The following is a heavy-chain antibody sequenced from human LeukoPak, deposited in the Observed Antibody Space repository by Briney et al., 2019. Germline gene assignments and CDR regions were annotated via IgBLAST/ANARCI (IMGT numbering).Heavy chain of an antibody. V-gene: IGHV1-2*02. J-gene: IGHJ6*02. D-gene: IGHD3-3*01. CDR3: ARAQPIIGYQYYGIDV. CDR1: GYIFTGHY. Sequence: ASVKVSCKASGYIFTGHYMHWVRQAPGQGLEYRGWINPNSGGTHFAQKFQGRVTMTRDTSISTAYMELSGLRSDDTAVYYCARAQPIIGYQYYGIDVWGQGTTVTVSS. CDR2: INPNSGGT.